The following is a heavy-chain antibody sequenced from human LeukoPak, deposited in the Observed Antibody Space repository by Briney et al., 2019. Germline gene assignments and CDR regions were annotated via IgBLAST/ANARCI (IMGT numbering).Heavy chain of an antibody. CDR3: ASGYCSGGSCYHDY. V-gene: IGHV4-39*07. CDR2: IYYSGST. D-gene: IGHD2-15*01. Sequence: SETLSLTCTLSGGSISSSSYYWGWIRQPPGKGLEWIGSIYYSGSTYYNPSLKSRVTISVDTSKNQFSLKLSSVTAADTTVYYCASGYCSGGSCYHDYWGQGTLVTVSS. CDR1: GGSISSSSYY. J-gene: IGHJ4*02.